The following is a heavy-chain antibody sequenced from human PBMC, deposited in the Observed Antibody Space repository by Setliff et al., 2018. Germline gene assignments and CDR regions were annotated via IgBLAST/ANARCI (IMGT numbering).Heavy chain of an antibody. Sequence: SVKVSCKVSGGAFSNYGLSWVRQAPGQGLLWMGRIIPILETTNYAQNFQGRASITADESTRTAYMELSSLTFEDTAVYYCARWNGSGYFYYWGQGTWVTVSS. CDR3: ARWNGSGYFYY. CDR2: IIPILETT. CDR1: GGAFSNYG. V-gene: IGHV1-69*11. J-gene: IGHJ4*02. D-gene: IGHD3-3*01.